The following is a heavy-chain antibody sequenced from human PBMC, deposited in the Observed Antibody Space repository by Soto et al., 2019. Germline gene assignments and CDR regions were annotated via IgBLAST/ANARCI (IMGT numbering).Heavy chain of an antibody. CDR1: GRSITSYY. Sequence: QVVLQESGPGLVKPSETLSLTCSVSGRSITSYYWRWVRQPPGKGLEWIGYIYDNGITSQNPSLKSRVTMSADTSPDQFSLKLTSVTGADTADYYCARSYDSNGYANEFDSWGQGILVTVTS. CDR2: IYDNGIT. CDR3: ARSYDSNGYANEFDS. V-gene: IGHV4-59*12. D-gene: IGHD3-22*01. J-gene: IGHJ4*02.